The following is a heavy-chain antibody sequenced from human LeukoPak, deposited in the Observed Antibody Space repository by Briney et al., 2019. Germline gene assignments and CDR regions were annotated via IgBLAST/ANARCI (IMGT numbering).Heavy chain of an antibody. Sequence: PGGSLRLSCAATGFTFSSSWMTWVRQAPGKGLEWVAIIKPDGSDKSYADSVRGRFTISRDNAKNSLYLHMNSLRAEDTAVYYCATYSSLNRREFQYWGQGTLLTVSS. CDR3: ATYSSLNRREFQY. V-gene: IGHV3-7*01. CDR1: GFTFSSSW. J-gene: IGHJ1*01. D-gene: IGHD3-22*01. CDR2: IKPDGSDK.